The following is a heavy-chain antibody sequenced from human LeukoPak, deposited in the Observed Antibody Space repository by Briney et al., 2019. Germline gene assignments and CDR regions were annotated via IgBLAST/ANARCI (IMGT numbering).Heavy chain of an antibody. Sequence: GGSLRLSCAASGFAFSTYAMSWVRQAPGKGLEWVSGIIGSGGSTYYADSVKGRFTISRDNSKDTLYLQMNSLRAEDTAIYYCAKAGCTNIVCYLNSWGQGTLVTVSS. CDR2: IIGSGGST. V-gene: IGHV3-23*01. CDR3: AKAGCTNIVCYLNS. J-gene: IGHJ4*02. CDR1: GFAFSTYA. D-gene: IGHD2-8*01.